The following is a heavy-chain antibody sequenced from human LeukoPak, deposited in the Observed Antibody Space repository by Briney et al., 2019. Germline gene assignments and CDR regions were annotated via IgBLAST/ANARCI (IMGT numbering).Heavy chain of an antibody. CDR2: IYPGDSDT. V-gene: IGHV5-51*01. J-gene: IGHJ2*01. CDR1: GYSFTSYW. Sequence: GESLKISCKGSGYSFTSYWIGWVRQMPGKGLEWMGIIYPGDSDTRYSPSFQGQVTISADKSISTAYLQWSSLKASDTAMYYCARPVRERGYNEWYFDLWGRGTLVTVSS. CDR3: ARPVRERGYNEWYFDL. D-gene: IGHD5-12*01.